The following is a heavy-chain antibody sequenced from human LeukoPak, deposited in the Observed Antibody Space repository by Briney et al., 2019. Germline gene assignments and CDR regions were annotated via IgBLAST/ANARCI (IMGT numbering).Heavy chain of an antibody. J-gene: IGHJ5*02. CDR2: INAGNGNT. Sequence: ASVKVSCKASGYTFTGYYMHWVRQAPGQRLEWMGWINAGNGNTKYSQKFQGRVTITRDTSANTAYMELSSLRSEDTAVYYCARDPTYYYDSSDYYGNWFDPWGQGTLVTVSS. CDR3: ARDPTYYYDSSDYYGNWFDP. D-gene: IGHD3-22*01. CDR1: GYTFTGYY. V-gene: IGHV1-3*01.